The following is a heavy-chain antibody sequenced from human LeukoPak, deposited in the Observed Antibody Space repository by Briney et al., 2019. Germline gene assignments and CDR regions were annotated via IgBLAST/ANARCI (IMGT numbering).Heavy chain of an antibody. CDR2: IYYSGST. J-gene: IGHJ4*02. CDR1: GGSISSYY. D-gene: IGHD2-21*02. Sequence: SETLSLTCTVSGGSISSYYWSWIRQPPGKGLEWIGYIYYSGSTNYNPSLKSRVTISVDGSKNQFSLRLSSVTAADTAVYYCARVVGTTHFDCWGQGTVVTVSS. CDR3: ARVVGTTHFDC. V-gene: IGHV4-59*12.